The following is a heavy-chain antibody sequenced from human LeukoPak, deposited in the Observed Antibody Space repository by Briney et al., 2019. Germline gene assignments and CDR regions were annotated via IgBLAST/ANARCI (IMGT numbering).Heavy chain of an antibody. Sequence: SETLSLTCTVSGGSISSGDYYWSWIRQPPGKGLEWIGYIYYSGSTYYNPSLKSRVTISVDTSKNQFSLKLSSVTAADTAVYYCARDGPYYDFWSGYYRPWAPDAFDIWGQGTMVTVSS. CDR2: IYYSGST. CDR1: GGSISSGDYY. V-gene: IGHV4-30-4*08. J-gene: IGHJ3*02. CDR3: ARDGPYYDFWSGYYRPWAPDAFDI. D-gene: IGHD3-3*01.